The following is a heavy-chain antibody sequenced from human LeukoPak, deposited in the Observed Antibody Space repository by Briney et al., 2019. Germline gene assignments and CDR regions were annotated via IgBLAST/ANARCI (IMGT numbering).Heavy chain of an antibody. D-gene: IGHD3-3*01. Sequence: GASVKVSCKASGYTFTGYYMHWVRQAPGQGLELMGRINPNSGGTNYAQKFPGRVTMTRDTSISTAYMELSRLRSDDTAVYYCARGAPRYYDFWSGQNMDVWGKGTTVTVSS. J-gene: IGHJ6*03. CDR1: GYTFTGYY. V-gene: IGHV1-2*06. CDR3: ARGAPRYYDFWSGQNMDV. CDR2: INPNSGGT.